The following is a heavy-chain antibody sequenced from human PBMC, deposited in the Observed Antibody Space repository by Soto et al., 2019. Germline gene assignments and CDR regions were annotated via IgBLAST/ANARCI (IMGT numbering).Heavy chain of an antibody. J-gene: IGHJ6*02. CDR2: IYPGDSDT. V-gene: IGHV5-51*01. D-gene: IGHD1-26*01. CDR3: ARPMKGGDYYYGMDV. CDR1: GYTFTSHW. Sequence: PGESLKISCMGSGYTFTSHWIGWVRQMPGKGLEWMGIIYPGDSDTRYSPSFQGQVTISADKSISTAYLQWSSLKASDTAMYYCARPMKGGDYYYGMDVWGQGTTVTVSS.